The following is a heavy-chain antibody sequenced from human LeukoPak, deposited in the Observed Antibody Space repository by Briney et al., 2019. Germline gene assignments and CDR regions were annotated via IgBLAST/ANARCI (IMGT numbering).Heavy chain of an antibody. CDR2: IGTAGDT. D-gene: IGHD6-19*01. Sequence: PGGSLRLSCAASGFTFSSYDMHWVRQATGKGLEWVSAIGTAGDTYYPGSVKGRFTISRENAKNSLYLQMNSLRAGDTAVYYCAGGHKNIAVAGRGHFQHWGQGTLVTVSS. CDR1: GFTFSSYD. J-gene: IGHJ1*01. CDR3: AGGHKNIAVAGRGHFQH. V-gene: IGHV3-13*01.